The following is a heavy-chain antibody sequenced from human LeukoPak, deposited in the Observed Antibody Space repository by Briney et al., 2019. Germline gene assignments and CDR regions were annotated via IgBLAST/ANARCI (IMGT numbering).Heavy chain of an antibody. CDR3: VKIKPGGASFDY. V-gene: IGHV4-59*01. J-gene: IGHJ4*02. CDR1: GVFIGSYY. Sequence: SETLSLTCTVSGVFIGSYYWSWIRQSPEKGLEWIGYWTPSGSIHYKPSLNSRVTMSVDTSKNQFSLKLTSVTAADTALYYCVKIKPGGASFDYWGQGTLVTVSS. CDR2: WTPSGSI. D-gene: IGHD1-26*01.